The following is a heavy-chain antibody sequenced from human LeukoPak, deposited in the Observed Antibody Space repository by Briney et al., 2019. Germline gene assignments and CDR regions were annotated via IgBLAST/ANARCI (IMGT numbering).Heavy chain of an antibody. CDR2: IYYSGST. CDR1: GGSISSSSYY. Sequence: SETLSLTCTVSGGSISSSSYYWSWIRRPPGKGLEWIVYIYYSGSTNYNPSLKSRVTISVDPSKNQLSLKLSSVTAADTAVYYCARVWDYYDSSGYPGYFDLWGRGTLVTVSS. D-gene: IGHD3-22*01. V-gene: IGHV4-61*01. J-gene: IGHJ2*01. CDR3: ARVWDYYDSSGYPGYFDL.